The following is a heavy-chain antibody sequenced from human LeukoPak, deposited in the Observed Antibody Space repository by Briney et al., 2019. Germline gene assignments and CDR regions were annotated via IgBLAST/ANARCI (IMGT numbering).Heavy chain of an antibody. Sequence: PSETLSLTCAVYGGSFSGYYWSWIRQPPGKGLEWIGEINHSGSTNYNPSLKSRVTISVNTSKNQFSLKLSSVTAADTAVYYCARAKPYYYDSSGYYYPIFDYWGQGTLVTVSS. CDR2: INHSGST. D-gene: IGHD3-22*01. V-gene: IGHV4-34*01. CDR1: GGSFSGYY. J-gene: IGHJ4*02. CDR3: ARAKPYYYDSSGYYYPIFDY.